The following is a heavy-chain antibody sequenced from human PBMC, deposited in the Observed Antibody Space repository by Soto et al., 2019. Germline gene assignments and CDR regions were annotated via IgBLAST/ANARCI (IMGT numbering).Heavy chain of an antibody. Sequence: QVQLVQSETEVTRPGASVRLSCKAANYTFVSYGIAWVRQAPGQGLELMGWISVDSGVTNYAPEFQDRVPLTADTSAATAYMEMRRLRFDDTALYYCARGEVTLVRGFIHNCYGMDVWGQGTTVSVAS. CDR3: ARGEVTLVRGFIHNCYGMDV. V-gene: IGHV1-18*01. J-gene: IGHJ6*02. D-gene: IGHD3-10*01. CDR2: ISVDSGVT. CDR1: NYTFVSYG.